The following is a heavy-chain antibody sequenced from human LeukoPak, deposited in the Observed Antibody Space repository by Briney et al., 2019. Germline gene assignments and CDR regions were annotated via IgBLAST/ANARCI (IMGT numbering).Heavy chain of an antibody. CDR3: ARAPPYYGSGLRIDY. V-gene: IGHV4-39*07. J-gene: IGHJ4*02. CDR2: IYYGGNT. Sequence: SETLSLTCTVSGASISSSSYYWGWIRQPPGKGLEWIGSIYYGGNTYYNPSLKSRVTISVDTSKNQFSLKVSSVTAADTAVYYCARAPPYYGSGLRIDYWGQGTLVTVSS. D-gene: IGHD3-10*01. CDR1: GASISSSSYY.